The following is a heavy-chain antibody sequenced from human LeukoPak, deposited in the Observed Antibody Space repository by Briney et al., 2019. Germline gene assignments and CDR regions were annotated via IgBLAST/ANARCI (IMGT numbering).Heavy chain of an antibody. J-gene: IGHJ3*02. CDR2: IYHSGAT. CDR1: GGSISSGGTYY. CDR3: ARHIGGGPTGYSSSWPNDAFDI. D-gene: IGHD6-13*01. V-gene: IGHV4-30-2*01. Sequence: SETLSLTCTVYGGSISSGGTYYWSWIRQPPGKGLEWIGYIYHSGATYYNPSLKRRVTISIGGSKKQFSLELSSVTAADSAVYYCARHIGGGPTGYSSSWPNDAFDIWGQGTMVTVSS.